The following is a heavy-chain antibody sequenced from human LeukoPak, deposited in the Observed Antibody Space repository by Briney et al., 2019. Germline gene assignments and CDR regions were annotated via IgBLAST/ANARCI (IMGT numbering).Heavy chain of an antibody. CDR3: ARTSSGWYDGFDI. CDR1: GGSISSSSYY. V-gene: IGHV4-39*07. J-gene: IGHJ3*02. D-gene: IGHD6-19*01. CDR2: IYYSGST. Sequence: PSETLSLTCAVSGGSISSSSYYWGWIRQPPGKGLEWIGSIYYSGSTYYNPSLKSRVTISVDTSKNQFSLKLSSVTAADTAVYYCARTSSGWYDGFDIWGQGTMVTVSS.